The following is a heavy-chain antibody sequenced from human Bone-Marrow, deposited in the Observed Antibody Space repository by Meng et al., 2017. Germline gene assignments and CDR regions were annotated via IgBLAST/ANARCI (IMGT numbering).Heavy chain of an antibody. J-gene: IGHJ5*02. CDR3: ARAKRIYSGYGWWFDP. CDR2: INHSGST. D-gene: IGHD5-12*01. V-gene: IGHV4-34*01. Sequence: QVHLQQCGAGLLKPSESLSLTCAVYGGSFSGYYWSWIRQPPGKGLEWIGEINHSGSTNYNPSLKSRVTISVDTSKNQFSLKLSSVTAADTAVYYCARAKRIYSGYGWWFDPWGQGTLVTVSS. CDR1: GGSFSGYY.